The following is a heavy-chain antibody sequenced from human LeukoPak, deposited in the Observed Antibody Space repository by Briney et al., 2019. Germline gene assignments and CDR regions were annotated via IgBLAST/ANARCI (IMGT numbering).Heavy chain of an antibody. CDR3: AKLDIVVVVAATHDY. D-gene: IGHD2-15*01. CDR1: GFTFSSYA. CDR2: ISGSGGST. J-gene: IGHJ4*02. Sequence: GGSLSLSCAASGFTFSSYAMSWVRQAPEKGLEWVSAISGSGGSTYYADSVKGRFTISRDNSKSTLYLQMNSLRAEDTAVYYCAKLDIVVVVAATHDYWRQGTLVTVSS. V-gene: IGHV3-23*01.